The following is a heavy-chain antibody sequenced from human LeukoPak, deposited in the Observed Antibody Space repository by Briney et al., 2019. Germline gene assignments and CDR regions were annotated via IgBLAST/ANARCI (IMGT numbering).Heavy chain of an antibody. CDR2: IYYSGST. CDR1: GGSISSYY. CDR3: ARDPARGPFDI. J-gene: IGHJ3*02. Sequence: SETLSLTCTVSGGSISSYYWSWIRQPPGKGLEWIGYIYYSGSTNYNPSLKSRVTISVDTSKNQFSLKLSSVTAADTAVYYCARDPARGPFDIWGQGTMVTVSS. D-gene: IGHD5-12*01. V-gene: IGHV4-59*12.